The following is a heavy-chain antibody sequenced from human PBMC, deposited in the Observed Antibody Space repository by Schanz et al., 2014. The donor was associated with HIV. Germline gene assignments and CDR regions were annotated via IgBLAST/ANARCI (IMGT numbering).Heavy chain of an antibody. V-gene: IGHV3-49*05. CDR2: IRSKAYGGTT. Sequence: EVQLVESGGGLVKPGRSLRLSCTASGFTFGDYAMCWFRQAPGKGLEWVGFIRSKAYGGTTEYAASVKGRFTISRDDSKSIAYLQMNSLKTEDTAVYYCTRRLDTTMVPYYYYGMDVWGQGTTVTVSS. CDR3: TRRLDTTMVPYYYYGMDV. D-gene: IGHD5-18*01. CDR1: GFTFGDYA. J-gene: IGHJ6*02.